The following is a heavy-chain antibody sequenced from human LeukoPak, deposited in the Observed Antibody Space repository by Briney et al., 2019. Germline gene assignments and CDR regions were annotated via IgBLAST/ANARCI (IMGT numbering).Heavy chain of an antibody. D-gene: IGHD1-26*01. CDR1: GGSISSYY. CDR3: ARDRGWEVIDY. V-gene: IGHV4-59*12. J-gene: IGHJ4*02. Sequence: PSETLSLTCTVSGGSISSYYWSWIRQPPGKGLEWFGYIHYSGSTDYNPSLKSRVTISVDTSKNQFSLKLNSVTAADTAVYYCARDRGWEVIDYWGQGTLVTVSS. CDR2: IHYSGST.